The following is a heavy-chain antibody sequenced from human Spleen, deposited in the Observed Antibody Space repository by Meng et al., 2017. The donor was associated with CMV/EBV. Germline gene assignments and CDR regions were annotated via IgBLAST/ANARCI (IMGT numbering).Heavy chain of an antibody. Sequence: GGSLRLSCAASGITFSSYGMHWVRQAPGKGLEWVAFIRYDGSDKYYADFVKGRFTISRDNPENTLYLQMNSLRAEDTAVYYCANGYSSSFVDYFGMDVWGQGTTVTVSS. CDR2: IRYDGSDK. D-gene: IGHD2-2*03. J-gene: IGHJ6*02. V-gene: IGHV3-30*02. CDR1: GITFSSYG. CDR3: ANGYSSSFVDYFGMDV.